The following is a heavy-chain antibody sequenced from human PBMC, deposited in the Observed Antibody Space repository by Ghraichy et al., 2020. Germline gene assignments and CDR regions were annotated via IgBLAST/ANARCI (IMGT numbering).Heavy chain of an antibody. D-gene: IGHD2-15*01. CDR3: VRGWYDY. J-gene: IGHJ4*02. Sequence: GGSLRLSCAASGITFSDYWMSWVRQAPGKGLKWVANIKQDESEKYYVDSVKGRFTISRDNAKNSLYLQMNSLRAEDTAVYYCVRGWYDYWGQGTLVTVSS. V-gene: IGHV3-7*03. CDR2: IKQDESEK. CDR1: GITFSDYW.